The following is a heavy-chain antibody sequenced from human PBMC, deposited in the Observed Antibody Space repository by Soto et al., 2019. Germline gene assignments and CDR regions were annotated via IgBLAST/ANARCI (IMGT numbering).Heavy chain of an antibody. V-gene: IGHV4-31*03. CDR2: IYYIGST. CDR3: ARDLGFRGFYGMDV. D-gene: IGHD3-10*01. CDR1: GGSISSGGYY. Sequence: QVQLQESGPGLVKPSQTLSLTCTVSGGSISSGGYYWSWIRQHPGKGLEWIGYIYYIGSTYYIPSLKSRVTISVDTSKNQFALKLSSVTAADTAVYYCARDLGFRGFYGMDVWGQGTTVTVSS. J-gene: IGHJ6*02.